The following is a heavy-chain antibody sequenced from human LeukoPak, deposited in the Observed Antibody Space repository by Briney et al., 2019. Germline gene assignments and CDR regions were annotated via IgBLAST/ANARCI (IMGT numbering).Heavy chain of an antibody. CDR1: GGAFSGYY. CDR3: ARRRILLPFDY. V-gene: IGHV4-34*01. CDR2: INPSERT. J-gene: IGHJ4*02. Sequence: SETLSLTCAVYGGAFSGYYWSWIRQPPGKGLEWIGEINPSERTNYNPSLRSRVTISVDASKNQFSLKLSSVTAADTAVYYCARRRILLPFDYWGQGTLVTVSS. D-gene: IGHD1-26*01.